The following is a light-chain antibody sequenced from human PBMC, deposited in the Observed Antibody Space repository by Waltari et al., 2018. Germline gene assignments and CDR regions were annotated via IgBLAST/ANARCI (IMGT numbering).Light chain of an antibody. V-gene: IGKV4-1*01. CDR3: QMYYITART. J-gene: IGKJ5*01. CDR2: WAS. Sequence: DIVMTQSPDSLAVSLGERATINCQSSQSVLYSSNNKNYFSVNEQKPGQPAKRLSYWASSRESVVHDRLAASGSGTDFTVAISILKAEDVTVYYCQMYYITARTFCQGTELEVK. CDR1: QSVLYSSNNKNY.